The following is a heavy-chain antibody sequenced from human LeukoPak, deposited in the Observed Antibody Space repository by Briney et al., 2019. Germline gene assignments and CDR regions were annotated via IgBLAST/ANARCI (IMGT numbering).Heavy chain of an antibody. D-gene: IGHD3-10*01. V-gene: IGHV1-18*01. CDR2: ISGYNGNT. Sequence: LWASVKVSCKASGYTFTSYGISWVRQAPGQGLEWMGWISGYNGNTNYAQKLQGRVTMTSDTSTSTAYMELRSLRSDDTAVYYCARDLHRVVVRGVPHYYYYMDVWGKGTTVTISS. CDR3: ARDLHRVVVRGVPHYYYYMDV. CDR1: GYTFTSYG. J-gene: IGHJ6*03.